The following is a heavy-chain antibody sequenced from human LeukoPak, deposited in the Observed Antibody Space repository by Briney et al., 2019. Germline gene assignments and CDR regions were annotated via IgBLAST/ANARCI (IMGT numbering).Heavy chain of an antibody. Sequence: ASVKVSCKASGYTFTGYYMHWVRQAPGHGLEWMGWINPNSGGTNYAQKFQGRVTMTRDTSISTAYMELSRLRSDDTAVYYCARDITDIVVVPAAHETTALDYWGQGTLVTVSS. V-gene: IGHV1-2*02. J-gene: IGHJ4*02. CDR3: ARDITDIVVVPAAHETTALDY. CDR1: GYTFTGYY. CDR2: INPNSGGT. D-gene: IGHD2-2*01.